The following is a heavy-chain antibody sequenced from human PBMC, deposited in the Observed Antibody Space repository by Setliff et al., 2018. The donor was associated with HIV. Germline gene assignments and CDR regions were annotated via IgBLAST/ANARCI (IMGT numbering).Heavy chain of an antibody. CDR1: GYTFINYD. CDR2: MNPYSGNT. J-gene: IGHJ4*01. CDR3: ARVGSYWTQFDY. V-gene: IGHV1-8*02. Sequence: ASVKVSCKASGYTFINYDINWVRQAPGQGLEWMGWMNPYSGNTGYAQKFQGRVSMTRNTSISTAYMELSSLRSEDTAVYYCARVGSYWTQFDYWGQGTLVTVSS. D-gene: IGHD2-15*01.